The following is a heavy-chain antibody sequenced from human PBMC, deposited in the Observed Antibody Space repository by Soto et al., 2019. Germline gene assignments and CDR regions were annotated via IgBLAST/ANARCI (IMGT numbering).Heavy chain of an antibody. V-gene: IGHV2-5*02. D-gene: IGHD2-15*01. Sequence: QITLKESGPTLVKPTQTLTLTCTFSGFSLSTSGVGVSWIRQPPGKALEWLALIYWDDDKRYRPSLESRLTISQDTSKDQVVLTMTNMDSVDTATYYFAYLPCSGGSCYWFSFSGMDVWGKGTTVTVSS. CDR1: GFSLSTSGVG. J-gene: IGHJ6*04. CDR3: AYLPCSGGSCYWFSFSGMDV. CDR2: IYWDDDK.